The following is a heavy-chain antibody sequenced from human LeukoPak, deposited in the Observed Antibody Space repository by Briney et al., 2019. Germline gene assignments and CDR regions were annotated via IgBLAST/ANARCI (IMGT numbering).Heavy chain of an antibody. D-gene: IGHD3-22*01. CDR2: ISSGSTYI. CDR1: GFTFSSYG. Sequence: GGSLRLSCAVSGFTFSSYGMNWVRQAPGRGLEWVSSISSGSTYIYYAGSVKGRFTISRDNGKNSLYLQMNSLRPEDTAVYYCARHYYDAKAFDVWGQGTMVTVSS. V-gene: IGHV3-21*04. CDR3: ARHYYDAKAFDV. J-gene: IGHJ3*01.